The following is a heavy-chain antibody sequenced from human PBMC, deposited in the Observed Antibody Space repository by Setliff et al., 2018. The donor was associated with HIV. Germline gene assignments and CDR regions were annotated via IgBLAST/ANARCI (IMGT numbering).Heavy chain of an antibody. D-gene: IGHD6-19*01. Sequence: KPSETLSLTCTVSGGSISSYYWSWIRQPPGKGLEWIGYIYTSGSTNYNPSLKSRVTISVDTSKNQFSLKLNSVTAADTAVYYCARSPRIGVAGEFEYWGQGTLGTVSS. J-gene: IGHJ4*02. CDR3: ARSPRIGVAGEFEY. V-gene: IGHV4-4*09. CDR2: IYTSGST. CDR1: GGSISSYY.